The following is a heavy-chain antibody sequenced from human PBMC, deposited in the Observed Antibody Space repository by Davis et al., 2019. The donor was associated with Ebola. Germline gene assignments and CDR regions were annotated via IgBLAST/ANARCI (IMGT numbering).Heavy chain of an antibody. J-gene: IGHJ4*02. Sequence: GESLKISCAASGFTFSSYSMNWVRQAPGKGLEWVSSISSSSSYIYYADSVKGRFTISRDNAKNSLYLQMNSLRAEDTAVYYCARVSDSSGWYHDYWGQGTLVTVSS. V-gene: IGHV3-21*01. D-gene: IGHD6-19*01. CDR1: GFTFSSYS. CDR2: ISSSSSYI. CDR3: ARVSDSSGWYHDY.